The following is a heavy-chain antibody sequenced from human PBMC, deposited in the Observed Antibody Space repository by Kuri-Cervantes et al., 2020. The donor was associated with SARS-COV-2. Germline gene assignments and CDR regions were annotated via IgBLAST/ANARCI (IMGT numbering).Heavy chain of an antibody. J-gene: IGHJ4*02. Sequence: GESLKISCAASGFTFSSYAMHWVRQAPGKGLEYVSAISSNGGSTYYADSVKGRFTISRDNSKNTLYLQMCSLRAEDMAVYYCARGGHYCSSTSCYMPGDYWGQGTLVTVSS. V-gene: IGHV3-64*02. D-gene: IGHD2-2*02. CDR1: GFTFSSYA. CDR2: ISSNGGST. CDR3: ARGGHYCSSTSCYMPGDY.